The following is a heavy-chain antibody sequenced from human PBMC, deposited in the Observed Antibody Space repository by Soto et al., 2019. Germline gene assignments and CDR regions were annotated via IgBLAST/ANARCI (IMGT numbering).Heavy chain of an antibody. J-gene: IGHJ6*02. V-gene: IGHV3-30-3*01. Sequence: GGSLRLSCASSGFTFSSYWMHLVRQAPGKGLEWVAVISYDGSNKNYADSVKGRFTISRDNSKNTLYLQMNSLRAEDTAVYYCARGYDFWSGYYYPYGMDVWGQGTTVTVSS. CDR3: ARGYDFWSGYYYPYGMDV. D-gene: IGHD3-3*01. CDR2: ISYDGSNK. CDR1: GFTFSSYW.